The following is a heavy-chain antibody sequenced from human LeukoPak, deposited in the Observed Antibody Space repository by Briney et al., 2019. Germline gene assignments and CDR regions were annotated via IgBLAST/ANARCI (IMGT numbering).Heavy chain of an antibody. J-gene: IGHJ4*02. Sequence: GGSLRLSCAASGFTFSSYAMSWVRQAPGKGLEWVSAISGSGGSTYYADSVKGRFTISRDNSKNTLYLQMNSLRVEDTAVYYCAKGRYDFWSGYLTDWGQGTLVTVSS. CDR2: ISGSGGST. CDR3: AKGRYDFWSGYLTD. D-gene: IGHD3-3*01. V-gene: IGHV3-23*01. CDR1: GFTFSSYA.